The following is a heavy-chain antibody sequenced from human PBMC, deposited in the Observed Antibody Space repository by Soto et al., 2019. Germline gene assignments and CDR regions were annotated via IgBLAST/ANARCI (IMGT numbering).Heavy chain of an antibody. D-gene: IGHD3-22*01. CDR2: IIPIFGTA. J-gene: IGHJ4*02. CDR3: ARDPHYYDSSGYYPYYFDY. V-gene: IGHV1-69*13. CDR1: GGTFSSYA. Sequence: SVKVSCKASGGTFSSYAISWVRQAPGQGLEWMGGIIPIFGTANYAQKFQGRVTITADESTSTAYMELSSLRSEDTAVYYCARDPHYYDSSGYYPYYFDYWGQGTLVTVPQ.